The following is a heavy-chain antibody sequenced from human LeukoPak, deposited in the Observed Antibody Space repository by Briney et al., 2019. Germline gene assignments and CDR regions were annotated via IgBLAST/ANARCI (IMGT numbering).Heavy chain of an antibody. CDR1: GGSISSYY. CDR2: IYYSGST. CDR3: ASTYGDYGLHAYYYYMDV. V-gene: IGHV4-59*01. D-gene: IGHD4-17*01. J-gene: IGHJ6*03. Sequence: SETLSLTCTVSGGSISSYYWSWIRQPPGKGLEWIGYIYYSGSTNYNPSLKSRVTISVDTSNNQFSLKLSSVTAADTAVYYCASTYGDYGLHAYYYYMDVWGKGTTVTVSS.